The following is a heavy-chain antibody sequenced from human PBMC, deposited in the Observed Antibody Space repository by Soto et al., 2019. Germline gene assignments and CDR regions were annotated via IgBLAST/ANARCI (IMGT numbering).Heavy chain of an antibody. CDR1: GFSFSNAW. J-gene: IGHJ5*02. CDR3: TTKGMITFGGVIVPNWFDR. V-gene: IGHV3-15*01. D-gene: IGHD3-16*02. Sequence: GGSLRLSCAASGFSFSNAWMSWVRQAPGKGLEWVGHIKTKTDDETTDYAAPVKGRFTISKDDSKNTLYLQMNSLKTEDTAVYYCTTKGMITFGGVIVPNWFDRWGKGTLVTVSS. CDR2: IKTKTDDETT.